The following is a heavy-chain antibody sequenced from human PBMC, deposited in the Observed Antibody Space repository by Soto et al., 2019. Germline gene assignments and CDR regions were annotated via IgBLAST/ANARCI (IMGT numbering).Heavy chain of an antibody. CDR2: FSSSGGT. V-gene: IGHV4-39*01. CDR3: PRQGRPTAGMGWFDP. D-gene: IGHD1-1*01. Sequence: QLQLEESGPGLVRPSETLSLTCTVSGESITSNTYFWAWLRQPPGKGLTWIGSFSSSGGTFYNPSLKSGFTISEDTAKNQVSLKMASVTAADTAVYYCPRQGRPTAGMGWFDPSGPGTLVTVSS. CDR1: GESITSNTYF. J-gene: IGHJ5*01.